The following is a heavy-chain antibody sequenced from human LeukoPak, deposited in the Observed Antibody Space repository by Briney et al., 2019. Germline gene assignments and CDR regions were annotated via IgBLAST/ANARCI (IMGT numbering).Heavy chain of an antibody. CDR3: ARDLIEMATINWFDP. J-gene: IGHJ5*02. V-gene: IGHV3-23*01. D-gene: IGHD5-24*01. Sequence: GGSLRLSCTASGFTFSSYAMSWVRQAPGKGLEWVSAISGSGGSTYYADSVKGRFTISRDNSKNTLYLQMNSLRAEDTAVYYCARDLIEMATINWFDPWGQGTLVTVSS. CDR2: ISGSGGST. CDR1: GFTFSSYA.